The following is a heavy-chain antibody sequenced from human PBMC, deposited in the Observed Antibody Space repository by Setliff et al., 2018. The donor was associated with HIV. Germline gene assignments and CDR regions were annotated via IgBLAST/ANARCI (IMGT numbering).Heavy chain of an antibody. D-gene: IGHD3-3*01. V-gene: IGHV1-8*01. J-gene: IGHJ6*02. CDR1: GYTFTNYD. CDR3: ARVGSYYNFWSGSPYYYSMDV. CDR2: MTPNNGNT. Sequence: ASVKVSCKASGYTFTNYDINWVRQATGQGLEWMGRMTPNNGNTAYTQKFQGRVTMTSNTSINTAYMELSSLRSEDTAVYYCARVGSYYNFWSGSPYYYSMDVWGQGTTVTVSS.